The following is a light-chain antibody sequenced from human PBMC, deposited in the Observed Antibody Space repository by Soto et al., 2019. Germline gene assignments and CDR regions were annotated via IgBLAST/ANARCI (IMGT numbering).Light chain of an antibody. Sequence: QSALTQPPSASGSPGQSVTISCTGTSSDVGGYNYVSWYQQHPGKAPKLMIYEVSKRPSGVPDRFSGSKSGNTASLTVSGLQAEDEADYYCCSYAGSRTYLFGTGTKVTVL. J-gene: IGLJ1*01. V-gene: IGLV2-8*01. CDR2: EVS. CDR3: CSYAGSRTYL. CDR1: SSDVGGYNY.